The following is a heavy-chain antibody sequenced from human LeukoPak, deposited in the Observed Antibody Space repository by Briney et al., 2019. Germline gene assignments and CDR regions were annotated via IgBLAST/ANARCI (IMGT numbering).Heavy chain of an antibody. CDR2: ISYSGRT. CDR3: AREWSSGWTEFDY. V-gene: IGHV4-39*07. J-gene: IGHJ4*02. CDR1: GGSTSSSSFY. D-gene: IGHD6-25*01. Sequence: SETLSLTCTVSGGSTSSSSFYWGWIRQPPGKGLECIGRISYSGRTNYNPSLKSRVTISVDTSKNQFSLKLTAVTAADTAVYYCAREWSSGWTEFDYWGQGTLVTVSS.